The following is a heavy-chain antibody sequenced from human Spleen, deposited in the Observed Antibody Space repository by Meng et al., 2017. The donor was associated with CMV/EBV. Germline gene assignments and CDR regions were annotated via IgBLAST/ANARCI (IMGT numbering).Heavy chain of an antibody. CDR3: ARGLFGMIDS. CDR2: MNPNIGNT. D-gene: IGHD3-3*01. J-gene: IGHJ4*02. CDR1: TYTFTGYD. Sequence: ASVKVSCKASTYTFTGYDINWVRQATGQGLEWMGWMNPNIGNTVYAQKFQGRVTITRNTSINTAYMELSGLRSEDTAVYYCARGLFGMIDSWGQGTLVTVPQ. V-gene: IGHV1-8*03.